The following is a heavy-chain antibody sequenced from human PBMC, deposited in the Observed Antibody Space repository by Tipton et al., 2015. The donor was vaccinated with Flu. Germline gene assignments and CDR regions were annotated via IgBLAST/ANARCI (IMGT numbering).Heavy chain of an antibody. D-gene: IGHD6-6*01. Sequence: SLRLSCAASGITVSSSYIAWVRQAPGKGLEWLSIIYSGGSTHYADSVKGRFTISRDISDNTVFLQMNSVRGDDTALYYCARDIDYSSSSPGFYYGMDVWGQGTTVTVSS. CDR2: IYSGGST. CDR1: GITVSSSY. CDR3: ARDIDYSSSSPGFYYGMDV. J-gene: IGHJ6*02. V-gene: IGHV3-66*01.